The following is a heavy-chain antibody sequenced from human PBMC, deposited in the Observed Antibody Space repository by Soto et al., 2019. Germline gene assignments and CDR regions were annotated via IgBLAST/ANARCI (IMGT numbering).Heavy chain of an antibody. Sequence: SDTLSRTSSHSGSSISTYYWSWIRQPPGKGLEWIGYIYYSGSTNYNPSLKSRVTISVDTSKNQFSLKLSSVTAADTAVYYCARSDGRYWGQGTLVTVS. V-gene: IGHV4-59*01. J-gene: IGHJ4*02. CDR2: IYYSGST. CDR3: ARSDGRY. CDR1: GSSISTYY.